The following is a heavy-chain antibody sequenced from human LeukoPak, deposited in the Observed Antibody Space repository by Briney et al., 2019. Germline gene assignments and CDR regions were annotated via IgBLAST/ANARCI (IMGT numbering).Heavy chain of an antibody. CDR3: ARGGSVFAYFFDY. V-gene: IGHV3-23*01. D-gene: IGHD3-10*01. CDR1: GFIFSNYA. Sequence: RGSLRLSCAASGFIFSNYAMTWARLTPGRGLEWVSAISGSGGTMYYADSVKGRFTISRDSSTSTLYLQLSSLRAEDTAIYYCARGGSVFAYFFDYWGQGTLVTVSS. J-gene: IGHJ4*02. CDR2: ISGSGGTM.